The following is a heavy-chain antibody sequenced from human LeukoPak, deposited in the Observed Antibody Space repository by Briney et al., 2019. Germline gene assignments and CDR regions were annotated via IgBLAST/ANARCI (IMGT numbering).Heavy chain of an antibody. Sequence: ASVKVSGKASGYTFTSYGISWVRQAPGQGLEWMGWISAYNGNTNYAQKLQGRVTMTTDTSTSTAYMELRSLRSDDTAVYYCARDGIAARPTNWFDPWGQGTLVTVSS. CDR1: GYTFTSYG. V-gene: IGHV1-18*01. D-gene: IGHD6-6*01. CDR3: ARDGIAARPTNWFDP. J-gene: IGHJ5*02. CDR2: ISAYNGNT.